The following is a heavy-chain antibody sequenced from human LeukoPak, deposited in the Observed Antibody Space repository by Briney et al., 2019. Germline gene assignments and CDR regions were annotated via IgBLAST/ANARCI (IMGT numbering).Heavy chain of an antibody. V-gene: IGHV4-38-2*01. CDR3: ARRQARDFWSGYPDSNWFDP. CDR1: GYSISRGYY. J-gene: IGHJ5*02. D-gene: IGHD3-3*01. Sequence: PSETLSLSCAVSGYSISRGYYWGWTRQPPGKGLEWIGSLYHSGSTYYNPALKSRVTISVDTSKHQCSLKLSSVTAADTAVYYCARRQARDFWSGYPDSNWFDPWGQGTLVTVSS. CDR2: LYHSGST.